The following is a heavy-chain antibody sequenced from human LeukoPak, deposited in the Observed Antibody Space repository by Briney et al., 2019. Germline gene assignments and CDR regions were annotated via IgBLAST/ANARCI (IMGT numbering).Heavy chain of an antibody. CDR3: ARGRIAVAGMEFAFDI. V-gene: IGHV3-33*01. Sequence: PGRSLRLSCAASGFTFSSYGMRWVRQAPGKGLEWVAVIWYDGSNKYYADSVKGRFTISRENAKNSLYLQMNSLRAGDTAVYYCARGRIAVAGMEFAFDIWGQGTMVTVSS. J-gene: IGHJ3*02. CDR2: IWYDGSNK. CDR1: GFTFSSYG. D-gene: IGHD6-19*01.